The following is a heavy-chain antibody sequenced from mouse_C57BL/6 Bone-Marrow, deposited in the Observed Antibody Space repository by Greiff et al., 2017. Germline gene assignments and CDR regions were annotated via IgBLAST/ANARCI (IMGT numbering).Heavy chain of an antibody. CDR2: IYPGGGYT. Sequence: QVQLKQSGAELVRPGTSVKMSCKASGYTFTNYWIGWAKQRPGHGLEWIGDIYPGGGYTNYNEKFKGKATLTADKSSSTAYMQVSSLTSEDSAIYYWARHCGSSPGDRDDWGEGTSVTVSA. CDR3: ARHCGSSPGDRDD. J-gene: IGHJ4*01. CDR1: GYTFTNYW. V-gene: IGHV1-63*01. D-gene: IGHD1-1*01.